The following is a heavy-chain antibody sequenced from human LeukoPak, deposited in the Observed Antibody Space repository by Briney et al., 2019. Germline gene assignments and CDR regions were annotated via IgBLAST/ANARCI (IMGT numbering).Heavy chain of an antibody. D-gene: IGHD2-15*01. CDR2: IYPGDSDT. CDR3: ATNAKSGSYFFGMDV. V-gene: IGHV5-51*01. Sequence: GGSLRLSCKGSGYRFTTYWIGWVRQMPGKGLEWMGIIYPGDSDTRYSPSFRGQVTISADKSISTAYLQWSSLKASDTAMYYCATNAKSGSYFFGMDVWGQGTTVTVSS. J-gene: IGHJ6*02. CDR1: GYRFTTYW.